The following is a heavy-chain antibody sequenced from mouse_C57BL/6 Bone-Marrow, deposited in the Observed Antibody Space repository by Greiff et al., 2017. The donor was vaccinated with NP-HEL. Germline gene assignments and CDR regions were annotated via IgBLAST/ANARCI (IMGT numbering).Heavy chain of an antibody. CDR2: FHPYNDDT. CDR1: GYTFTTYP. Sequence: QVQLQQSGAELVKPGASVKMSCKASGYTFTTYPIEWMKQNHGKSLEWIGNFHPYNDDTKYNEKFKGKATFTVEKSSSTVYLALSRVTSDDSAVYYCARMGDDDDAWFAYWGQGTLVTVSA. V-gene: IGHV1-47*01. D-gene: IGHD2-4*01. CDR3: ARMGDDDDAWFAY. J-gene: IGHJ3*01.